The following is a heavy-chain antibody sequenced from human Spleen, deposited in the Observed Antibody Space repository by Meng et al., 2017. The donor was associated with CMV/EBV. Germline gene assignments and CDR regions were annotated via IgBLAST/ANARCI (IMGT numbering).Heavy chain of an antibody. D-gene: IGHD3-22*01. CDR3: AKRGDSSGTYAMDV. J-gene: IGHJ6*02. V-gene: IGHV3-30*04. CDR1: GFTFSSYA. Sequence: GESLKISCAASGFTFSSYAMHWVRQAPGKGLEWVAVISYDGSNKYYADSVKGRFTISRDNSKNTLYLQMNSLRAEDTAVYYCAKRGDSSGTYAMDVWGQGTKVTVSS. CDR2: ISYDGSNK.